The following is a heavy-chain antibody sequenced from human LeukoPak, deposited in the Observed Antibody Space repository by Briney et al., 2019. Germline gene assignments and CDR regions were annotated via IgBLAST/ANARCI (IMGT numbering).Heavy chain of an antibody. V-gene: IGHV3-30*18. J-gene: IGHJ4*02. CDR3: AKTFGLGSGWAPDY. Sequence: PGRSLRLSCAASGFTFSSYGMYWVRQAPGKGLEWVAVISYDGSDKYYADSVKGRFTVSRDNSKNTLYLQMNSLRAEDTAVYYCAKTFGLGSGWAPDYRGQGTLVTVSS. D-gene: IGHD6-19*01. CDR1: GFTFSSYG. CDR2: ISYDGSDK.